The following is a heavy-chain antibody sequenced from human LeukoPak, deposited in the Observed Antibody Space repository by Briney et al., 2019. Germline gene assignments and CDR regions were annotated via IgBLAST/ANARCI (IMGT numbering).Heavy chain of an antibody. D-gene: IGHD6-13*01. CDR2: INPSGGST. CDR3: ARDLTVYSSSWYYFDY. Sequence: ASVKVSCKASGYTFTSYYMHWVRQAHGQGLEWMGIINPSGGSTSYAQKFQGRVTMTRDTSTSTVYMELSSLRSEDTAVYYCARDLTVYSSSWYYFDYWGQGTLVTVSS. CDR1: GYTFTSYY. V-gene: IGHV1-46*01. J-gene: IGHJ4*02.